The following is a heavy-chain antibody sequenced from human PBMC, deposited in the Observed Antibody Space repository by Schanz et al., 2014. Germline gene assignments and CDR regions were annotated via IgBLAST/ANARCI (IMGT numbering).Heavy chain of an antibody. CDR2: MSYDGSIK. Sequence: QAQLMESGGGVVQPGRSLRLSCAASGFTFSSYGMHWVRQAPGKGLEWVAAMSYDGSIKYYGDSVKGRFTISRDNSKNTLYLHMNTLRSEDTAVYYCAREQIMAAAGLVDYWGHGTLVTVSS. CDR1: GFTFSSYG. V-gene: IGHV3-30*03. D-gene: IGHD6-13*01. CDR3: AREQIMAAAGLVDY. J-gene: IGHJ4*01.